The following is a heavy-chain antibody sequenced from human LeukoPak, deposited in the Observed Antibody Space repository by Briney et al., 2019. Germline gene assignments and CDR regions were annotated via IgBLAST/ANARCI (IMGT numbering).Heavy chain of an antibody. CDR2: ISSSSSYI. CDR1: GFTFSSYS. Sequence: GGSLRLSCAASGFTFSSYSMNWVRQAPGKGLEWVSSISSSSSYIYYADSVKGRFTISRDNAKNSLYLQMNSLRAEDTAVYYCARGDYFYYCYYGMDVWGQGTTVTVSS. D-gene: IGHD2/OR15-2a*01. J-gene: IGHJ6*02. V-gene: IGHV3-21*01. CDR3: ARGDYFYYCYYGMDV.